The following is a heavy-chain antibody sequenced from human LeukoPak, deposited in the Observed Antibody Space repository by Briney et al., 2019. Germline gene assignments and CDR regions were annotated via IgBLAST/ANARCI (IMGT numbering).Heavy chain of an antibody. D-gene: IGHD2/OR15-2a*01. J-gene: IGHJ6*03. CDR3: ARGVRDKNRGVLLYYYYYYMDV. V-gene: IGHV1-58*02. CDR1: GFTFTSSA. Sequence: GASVKVSCKASGFTFTSSAMQWVRQARGQRLEWIGWIVVGSGNTNYAQKFQERVTITRDMSTSTAYMELSSLRSEDTAVYYCARGVRDKNRGVLLYYYYYYMDVWGKGTTVTISS. CDR2: IVVGSGNT.